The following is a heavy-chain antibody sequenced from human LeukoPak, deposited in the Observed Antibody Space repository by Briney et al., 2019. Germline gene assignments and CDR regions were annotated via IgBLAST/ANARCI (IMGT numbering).Heavy chain of an antibody. V-gene: IGHV3-30*03. CDR2: ISYDGSSK. CDR3: ARGSSSWSYYYYGMDV. CDR1: GFTFSSYG. Sequence: PGGSLRLSCAASGFTFSSYGMHWVRQAPGKGLEWVAVISYDGSSKYYADSVKGRFTISRDNAKNSLYLQMNSLRAEDTAVYYCARGSSSWSYYYYGMDVWGQGTTVTVSS. J-gene: IGHJ6*02. D-gene: IGHD6-13*01.